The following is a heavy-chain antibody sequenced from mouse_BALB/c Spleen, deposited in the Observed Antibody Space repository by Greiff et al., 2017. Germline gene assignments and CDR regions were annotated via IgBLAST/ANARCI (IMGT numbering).Heavy chain of an antibody. CDR3: ARRGSSNGYFDY. Sequence: EVKVVESGGGLVQPGGSLKLSCAASGFTFSSYGMSWVRQTPDKRLELVATINSNGGSTYYPDSVKGRFTISRDNAKNTLYLQMSSLKSEDTAMYYCARRGSSNGYFDYWGQGTTLTVSS. V-gene: IGHV5-6-3*01. CDR1: GFTFSSYG. J-gene: IGHJ2*01. CDR2: INSNGGST. D-gene: IGHD1-1*01.